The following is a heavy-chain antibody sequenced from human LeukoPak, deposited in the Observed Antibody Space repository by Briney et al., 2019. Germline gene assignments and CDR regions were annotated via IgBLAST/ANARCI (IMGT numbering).Heavy chain of an antibody. Sequence: SETLSLTCAVYGGSFSGYYWSWIRQPPGKGLEWIGEINHSGSTNYNPSLKSRVTISVDASKNQFSLKLSSVTAADTAVYYCAGGGVEPRLYYFDYWGQGTLVTVSS. D-gene: IGHD1-1*01. CDR2: INHSGST. J-gene: IGHJ4*02. V-gene: IGHV4-34*01. CDR1: GGSFSGYY. CDR3: AGGGVEPRLYYFDY.